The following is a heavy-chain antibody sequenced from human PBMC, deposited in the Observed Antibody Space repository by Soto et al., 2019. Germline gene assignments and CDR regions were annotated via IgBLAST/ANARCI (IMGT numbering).Heavy chain of an antibody. D-gene: IGHD1-1*01. Sequence: GGSLRLSCEGSGFTFSDYYISWIRQAPGKGLEWISYSSNSGTFSRYADSVKGRFSISRDNTKNLLYLQMNSLRAEDTAVYYRARSGDNYNRLDYWGQGTPVTVSS. CDR3: ARSGDNYNRLDY. CDR2: SSNSGTFS. J-gene: IGHJ4*02. V-gene: IGHV3-11*06. CDR1: GFTFSDYY.